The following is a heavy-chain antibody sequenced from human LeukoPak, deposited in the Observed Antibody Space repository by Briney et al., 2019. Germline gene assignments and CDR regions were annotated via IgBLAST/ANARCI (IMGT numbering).Heavy chain of an antibody. J-gene: IGHJ6*02. V-gene: IGHV1-3*01. D-gene: IGHD3-3*01. CDR3: ARDQKLYDFWSGYYTYYYYGMDV. Sequence: ASVKVSCKASGYTFTSYAMHWVRQAPGQRLEWMGWINAGNGNTKYSQKFQGRVTITRDTSASTAYMELSSLRSGDTAVYYCARDQKLYDFWSGYYTYYYYGMDVWGQGTTVTVSS. CDR2: INAGNGNT. CDR1: GYTFTSYA.